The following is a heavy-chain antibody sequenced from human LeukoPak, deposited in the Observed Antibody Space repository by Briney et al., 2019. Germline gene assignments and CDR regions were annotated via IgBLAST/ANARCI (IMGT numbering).Heavy chain of an antibody. CDR1: GGSISSYY. CDR3: ARTFSESYYYYGMDV. V-gene: IGHV4-59*01. J-gene: IGHJ6*02. D-gene: IGHD1-26*01. Sequence: SETLSLTCTVSGGSISSYYWSWIQQPPGKGLEWIGYMYYSGRTNYNPSFKSRVTISVDTSKNQFSLKLSSVTAADTAVYYCARTFSESYYYYGMDVWGQGTTVTVSS. CDR2: MYYSGRT.